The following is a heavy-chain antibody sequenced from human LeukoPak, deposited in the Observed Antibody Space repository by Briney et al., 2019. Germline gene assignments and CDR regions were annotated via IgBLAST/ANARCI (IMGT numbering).Heavy chain of an antibody. CDR3: TTDENESTH. CDR2: IKSKTDGGTT. Sequence: GGAPCLSFSAPGFTFSKARMSWGRPAPREGGGWVGRIKSKTDGGTTDYAAPVKGRFTISRDDSKNALYLQMNSLKTEDTAVYYCTTDENESTHWGQGTLVTVSS. J-gene: IGHJ4*02. CDR1: GFTFSKAR. V-gene: IGHV3-15*01. D-gene: IGHD2-2*01.